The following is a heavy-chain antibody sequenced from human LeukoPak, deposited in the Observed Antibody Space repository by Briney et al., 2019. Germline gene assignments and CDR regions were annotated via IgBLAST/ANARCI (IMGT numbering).Heavy chain of an antibody. J-gene: IGHJ5*02. Sequence: KPSETLSLTCTVSGGSISSGDYYWSWIRQPPGKGLEWIGYIYYSGSTYYNPSPKSRVTISVDTSKNQFSLKLSSVTAVDTAVYYCARDPGDTIFRTWGQGTLVTVSS. V-gene: IGHV4-30-4*01. D-gene: IGHD3-9*01. CDR1: GGSISSGDYY. CDR2: IYYSGST. CDR3: ARDPGDTIFRT.